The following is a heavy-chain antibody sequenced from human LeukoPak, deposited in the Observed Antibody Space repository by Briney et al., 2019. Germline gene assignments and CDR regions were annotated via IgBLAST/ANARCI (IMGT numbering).Heavy chain of an antibody. CDR1: GYNFTRYG. V-gene: IGHV1-18*01. J-gene: IGHJ4*02. D-gene: IGHD3-10*01. Sequence: ASVKVSCKASGYNFTRYGNRWGPQAPGQGLEWMGWIRAYNGNTNYAQKLQGRVTMTTDTSTSTAYMELRSLGSDVTSVYYWARVSGNDYVDYWGQGTLVTVSS. CDR3: ARVSGNDYVDY. CDR2: IRAYNGNT.